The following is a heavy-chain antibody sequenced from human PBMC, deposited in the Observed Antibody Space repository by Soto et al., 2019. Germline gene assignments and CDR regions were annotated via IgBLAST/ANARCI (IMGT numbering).Heavy chain of an antibody. CDR2: IYYSGST. V-gene: IGHV4-31*03. D-gene: IGHD6-6*01. J-gene: IGHJ5*02. CDR1: GGSISSGGYY. Sequence: SETLSLTCTVSGGSISSGGYYWSWIRQHPGKGLGWIGYIYYSGSTYYSPSLKSRVTISVDTSKNQFSLRLSSVTAADTAVYYCARDQHSSSSGLDPWGQGTLVTVSS. CDR3: ARDQHSSSSGLDP.